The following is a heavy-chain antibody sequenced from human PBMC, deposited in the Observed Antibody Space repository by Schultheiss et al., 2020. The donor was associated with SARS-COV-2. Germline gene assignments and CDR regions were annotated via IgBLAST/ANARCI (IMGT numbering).Heavy chain of an antibody. Sequence: GESLKISCAASGFTFSSYDMHWVRQATGKGLEWVSAIGTAGDTYYPGSVKGRFTISRENAKNSLYLQMNSLRAGDTAVYYCARAGRRFLEWLLNLPDYWGQGTLVTVSS. CDR1: GFTFSSYD. D-gene: IGHD3-3*01. CDR3: ARAGRRFLEWLLNLPDY. CDR2: IGTAGDT. V-gene: IGHV3-13*01. J-gene: IGHJ4*02.